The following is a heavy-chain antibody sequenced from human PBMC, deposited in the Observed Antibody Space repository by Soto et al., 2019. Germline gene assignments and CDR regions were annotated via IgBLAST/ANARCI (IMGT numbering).Heavy chain of an antibody. J-gene: IGHJ6*03. CDR1: GYSFTRYW. Sequence: GESLKISCKGSGYSFTRYWIGWVRQMPGKGLEWMGIIYPGDSDTRYSPSFQGQVTISADKSISTAYLLWSSLKASDTAMYYCARSSSSWFEDSYMDVWGKGTTVTVSS. V-gene: IGHV5-51*01. D-gene: IGHD6-13*01. CDR3: ARSSSSWFEDSYMDV. CDR2: IYPGDSDT.